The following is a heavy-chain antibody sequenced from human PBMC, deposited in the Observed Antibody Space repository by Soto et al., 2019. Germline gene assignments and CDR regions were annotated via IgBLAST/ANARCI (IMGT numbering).Heavy chain of an antibody. Sequence: QITLKESGPTLVKPTQTLTLTCTFSGFSLSTSAVGVGWIRQPPGKALEWLALINWDDDKRYSPSLKSRLTTAKDTSKNQAVLTMPNMDPVDTATYYCAHHSSTWSFYYFDYWGLGTLVTVSS. V-gene: IGHV2-5*02. CDR1: GFSLSTSAVG. D-gene: IGHD6-13*01. J-gene: IGHJ4*02. CDR2: INWDDDK. CDR3: AHHSSTWSFYYFDY.